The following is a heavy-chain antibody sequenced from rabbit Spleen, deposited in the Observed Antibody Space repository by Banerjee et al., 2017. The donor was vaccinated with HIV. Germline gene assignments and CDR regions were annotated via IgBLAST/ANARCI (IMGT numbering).Heavy chain of an antibody. J-gene: IGHJ6*01. D-gene: IGHD3-1*01. CDR1: GFSFSSNW. CDR3: ARDEPGANSWYSQLDL. CDR2: IDTNDGDT. Sequence: LVESGGGLVKPGGTLTLTCTVSGFSFSSNWICWVRQAPGKGLEWIACIDTNDGDTDYANWPKGRFTISKTSSTTVTLQMTSLTAADTATYFCARDEPGANSWYSQLDLWGQGTLVTVS. V-gene: IGHV1S45*01.